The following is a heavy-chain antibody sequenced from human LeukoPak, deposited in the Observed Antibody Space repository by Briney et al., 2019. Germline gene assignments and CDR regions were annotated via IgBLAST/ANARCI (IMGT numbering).Heavy chain of an antibody. CDR3: ASPGYSYGIDY. CDR1: GYSISSGYY. V-gene: IGHV4-38-2*02. Sequence: SETLSLTCTVSGYSISSGYYWSWIRQPPGKGLEWIGEINHSGSTNYNPSLKSRVIISVDTSKNQLSLKLSSVTAADTAMYYCASPGYSYGIDYWGQGTLVTVSS. D-gene: IGHD5-18*01. CDR2: INHSGST. J-gene: IGHJ4*02.